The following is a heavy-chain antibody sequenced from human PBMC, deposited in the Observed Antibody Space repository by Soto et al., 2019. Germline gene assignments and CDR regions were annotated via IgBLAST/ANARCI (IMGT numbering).Heavy chain of an antibody. CDR2: IKQDGSEK. J-gene: IGHJ6*02. V-gene: IGHV3-7*01. CDR1: GFTFSSYW. Sequence: EVQLVESGGGLVQPGGSLRLSCVASGFTFSSYWMSWVRQAPGKGLEWVANIKQDGSEKYYVDSVKDRFTISRDNAKNPLYLQMNSLRAEDSAVYYCARVYPGSGWPYHYYGMDVWGQGTTVTVAS. D-gene: IGHD6-19*01. CDR3: ARVYPGSGWPYHYYGMDV.